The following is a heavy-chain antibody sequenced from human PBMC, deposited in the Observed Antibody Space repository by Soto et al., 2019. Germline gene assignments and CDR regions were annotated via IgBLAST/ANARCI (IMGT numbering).Heavy chain of an antibody. Sequence: QVQLVQSGAEVKKPGASVKVSCKASGCTFTSYAMHWVRQAPGQRLEWMGWINAGNGNTKYSQKFQGRVTITRDTSASTAYMELSSLRSEDTAVYYCARVDRGGTIFGDYDYWGQGTLVTVSS. V-gene: IGHV1-3*01. J-gene: IGHJ4*02. CDR2: INAGNGNT. D-gene: IGHD3-3*01. CDR3: ARVDRGGTIFGDYDY. CDR1: GCTFTSYA.